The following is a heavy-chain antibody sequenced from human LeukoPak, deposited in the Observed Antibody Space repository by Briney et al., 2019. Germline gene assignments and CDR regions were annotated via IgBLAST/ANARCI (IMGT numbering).Heavy chain of an antibody. V-gene: IGHV3-20*04. CDR1: GFTFDDYG. J-gene: IGHJ4*02. Sequence: GGSLRLSCAASGFTFDDYGMSWVRQAPGKGLEWVSGINWNGGSTGYADSVKGRFTISRDNAKNSLYLQMNSLRAEDTALYYCARVDGSGSYLFLLSSYYFDYWGQGTLVTVSS. CDR3: ARVDGSGSYLFLLSSYYFDY. D-gene: IGHD3-10*01. CDR2: INWNGGST.